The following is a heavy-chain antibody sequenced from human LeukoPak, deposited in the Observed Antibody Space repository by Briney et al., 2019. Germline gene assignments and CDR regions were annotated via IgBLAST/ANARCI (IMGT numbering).Heavy chain of an antibody. CDR1: GYIFTSYW. CDR3: ATHTYYYDSTGYYGMDV. J-gene: IGHJ6*02. V-gene: IGHV5-10-1*01. D-gene: IGHD3-22*01. CDR2: IDPSDSYT. Sequence: GESLKISCKGSGYIFTSYWISWVRQMPGKGLEWMGRIDPSDSYTNYSPSFQGHVTISADKSISTAYLQWSSLKASDTAMYYCATHTYYYDSTGYYGMDVWGQGTTVTVSS.